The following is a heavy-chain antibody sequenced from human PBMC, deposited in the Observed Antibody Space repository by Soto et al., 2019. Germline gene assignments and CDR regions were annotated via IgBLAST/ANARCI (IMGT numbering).Heavy chain of an antibody. Sequence: QLQLQESGSGLVKPSQTLSLTCAVSGVSISTGGYTWNWIRQPPGKGLEWIGYIFHSGRTYYNPSLKSRVTLSVDRSRNQFSLKLSSVTAADTAVYYCARDREIRGYGMDVWGQGTTVTVSS. D-gene: IGHD3-10*01. CDR1: GVSISTGGYT. CDR2: IFHSGRT. V-gene: IGHV4-30-2*01. J-gene: IGHJ6*02. CDR3: ARDREIRGYGMDV.